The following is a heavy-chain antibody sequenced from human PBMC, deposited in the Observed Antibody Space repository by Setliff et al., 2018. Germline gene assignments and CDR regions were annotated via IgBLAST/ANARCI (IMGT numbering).Heavy chain of an antibody. CDR1: GGSLSGSSDY. D-gene: IGHD3-3*01. CDR2: VHYSGTT. J-gene: IGHJ6*03. V-gene: IGHV4-39*07. CDR3: ARMSGFLYMDV. Sequence: SETLSLTCSVSGGSLSGSSDYWGWIRQPPGKGLEWIGSVHYSGTTYYNPSLKSRVTMSVDTSKNQFSLKLSSVTAADTAVYYCARMSGFLYMDVWGKGTTVTVSS.